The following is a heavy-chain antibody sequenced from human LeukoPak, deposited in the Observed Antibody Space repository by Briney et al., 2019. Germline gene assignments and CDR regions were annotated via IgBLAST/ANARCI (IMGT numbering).Heavy chain of an antibody. D-gene: IGHD3-16*01. J-gene: IGHJ5*02. V-gene: IGHV4-38-2*02. CDR2: IYHSGST. CDR3: ARHGVVTWFDP. Sequence: SETLSLTCTVSGYSISSGYYWGWIRQPPGKGLEWIGSIYHSGSTYYNPSLKSRVTISVDTSKNQFSLKLSSVTAADTAVYYCARHGVVTWFDPWGQGTLVTVSS. CDR1: GYSISSGYY.